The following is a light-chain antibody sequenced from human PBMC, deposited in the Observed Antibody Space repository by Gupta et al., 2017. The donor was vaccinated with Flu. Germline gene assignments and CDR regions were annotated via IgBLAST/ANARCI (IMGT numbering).Light chain of an antibody. V-gene: IGKV1-5*03. CDR3: QQNNSR. CDR1: QSISNY. CDR2: KAS. Sequence: GDRVTSTCRASQSISNYLAWYQHKPGKAPTLLIYKASSLESGVPLRFSGSGCGTDFTRTITRLKPNDSGTYDCQQNNSRFAQGTKLEI. J-gene: IGKJ2*03.